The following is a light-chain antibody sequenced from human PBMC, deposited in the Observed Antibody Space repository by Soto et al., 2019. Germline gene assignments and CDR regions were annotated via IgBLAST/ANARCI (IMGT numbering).Light chain of an antibody. CDR2: KAS. V-gene: IGKV1-5*03. CDR3: QRTYNASGT. CDR1: QSISSW. J-gene: IGKJ1*01. Sequence: DIQVTHSPSTLSGSVGGRRTITFPASQSISSWLAWYQQKPGKAPKIMIYKASSLESGVPSRFSGSGSGTEGTITISSLKTEDGSTYYCQRTYNASGTFGQGTKVDIK.